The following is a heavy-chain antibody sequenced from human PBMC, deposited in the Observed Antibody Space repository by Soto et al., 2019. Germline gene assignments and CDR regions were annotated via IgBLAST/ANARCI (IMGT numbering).Heavy chain of an antibody. V-gene: IGHV3-9*01. CDR2: ISWNSGSI. CDR1: GFTFDDYA. D-gene: IGHD2-2*01. CDR3: AKGGQLLPEGGGY. Sequence: EVQLVESGGGLVQPGRSLRLSCAASGFTFDDYAMHWVRQAPGKGLEWVSGISWNSGSIGYADSVKGRFTISRDNAKNSLYLQMNILRAEDTALYYSAKGGQLLPEGGGYWGQGTLVTVSS. J-gene: IGHJ4*02.